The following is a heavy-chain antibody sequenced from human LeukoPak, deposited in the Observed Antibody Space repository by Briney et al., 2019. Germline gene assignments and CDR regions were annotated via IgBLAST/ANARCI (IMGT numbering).Heavy chain of an antibody. CDR2: IYYSGST. Sequence: SETLSLTCTVSGGSISSYYWSWIRQPPGKGLEWIGYIYYSGSTNYNPSLKSRVTISVDTSKNQFSLKLSSVTAADTAVYYCAREVTMVRGAYYYYYMDVWGKGTTVTISS. D-gene: IGHD3-10*01. J-gene: IGHJ6*03. CDR1: GGSISSYY. V-gene: IGHV4-59*12. CDR3: AREVTMVRGAYYYYYMDV.